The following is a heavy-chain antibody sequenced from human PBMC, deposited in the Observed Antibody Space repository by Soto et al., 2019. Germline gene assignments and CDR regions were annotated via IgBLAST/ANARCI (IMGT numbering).Heavy chain of an antibody. CDR1: GGTFSSYT. J-gene: IGHJ4*02. D-gene: IGHD3-22*01. CDR3: ARTIYDSSGYHDY. V-gene: IGHV1-69*02. Sequence: SVKVSCKASGGTFSSYTISWVRQAPGQGLEWMGRIIPILGIANYAQKFQGRVTITADKSTSTAYMELSSLRSEDTAVYYCARTIYDSSGYHDYWGQGTLVTVSS. CDR2: IIPILGIA.